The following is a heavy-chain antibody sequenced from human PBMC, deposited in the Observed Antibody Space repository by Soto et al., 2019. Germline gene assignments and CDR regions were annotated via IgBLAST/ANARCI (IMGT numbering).Heavy chain of an antibody. V-gene: IGHV3-7*05. D-gene: IGHD2-8*01. CDR1: GFTFSDFW. J-gene: IGHJ4*02. CDR3: ARSEVYSFDF. CDR2: IKQDGSER. Sequence: EMQLVESGGGLVQPGGSLRLSCAASGFTFSDFWVTWVRQAPGKGLEWVANIKQDGSERYYVDSVKGRFTIYRDNAKNSLFLQMNSLRAEDTAVYYCARSEVYSFDFGGQGTLVTVSS.